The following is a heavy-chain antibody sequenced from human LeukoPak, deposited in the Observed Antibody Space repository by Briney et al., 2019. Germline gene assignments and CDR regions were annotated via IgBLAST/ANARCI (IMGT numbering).Heavy chain of an antibody. J-gene: IGHJ4*02. Sequence: PGGSLRLSCAASGFTFSSYAMSWVRQAPGKGLEWVSAISGSGGSTYYADSVKGRFTISRDNSKNTLYLQMNSLRAEDTAVYYCAXDXDRXPAAISMGDFNYWGQGTLVTVSS. CDR1: GFTFSSYA. CDR3: AXDXDRXPAAISMGDFNY. D-gene: IGHD2-2*01. V-gene: IGHV3-23*01. CDR2: ISGSGGST.